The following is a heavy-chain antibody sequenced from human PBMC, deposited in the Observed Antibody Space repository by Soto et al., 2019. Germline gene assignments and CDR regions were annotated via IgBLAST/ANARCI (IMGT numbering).Heavy chain of an antibody. CDR1: GYTFTGYY. J-gene: IGHJ4*02. CDR3: AKDGATPVAARFLDS. D-gene: IGHD6-19*01. CDR2: INPNSGDT. V-gene: IGHV1-2*02. Sequence: ASVKVSCKASGYTFTGYYMHWVRQAPGQGLEWMGWINPNSGDTKYADKFQGRVTMTGDTSISTAYMELSSLTSDDTAMYYCAKDGATPVAARFLDSWGQGTPVTVSS.